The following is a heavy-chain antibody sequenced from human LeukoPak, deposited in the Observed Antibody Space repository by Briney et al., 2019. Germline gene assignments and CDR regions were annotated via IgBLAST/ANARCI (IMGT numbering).Heavy chain of an antibody. J-gene: IGHJ4*02. CDR3: ASICSGGSCYEGVDY. D-gene: IGHD2-15*01. CDR2: ISSSGSTI. CDR1: GFTFSSYE. V-gene: IGHV3-48*03. Sequence: GGTLRLSCAASGFTFSSYEMNWVRQAPGKGLEWVSYISSSGSTIYYADSVKGRFTISRDNAKNSLYLQMNSLRAEDTAVYYCASICSGGSCYEGVDYWGQGTLVTVSS.